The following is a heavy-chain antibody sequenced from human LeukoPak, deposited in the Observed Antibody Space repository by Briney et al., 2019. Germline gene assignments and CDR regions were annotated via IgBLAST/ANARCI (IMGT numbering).Heavy chain of an antibody. D-gene: IGHD2-8*01. V-gene: IGHV1-69*13. CDR1: GGTFSSYA. Sequence: ASVKVSCKASGGTFSSYAISWVRQAPGQGLEWMGGIIPIFGTANYAQKFQGRVTITADESTSTAYMELSSLRSEDTAVYYCARGGVYLSYAFDIWGQGTMVTVSS. CDR2: IIPIFGTA. CDR3: ARGGVYLSYAFDI. J-gene: IGHJ3*02.